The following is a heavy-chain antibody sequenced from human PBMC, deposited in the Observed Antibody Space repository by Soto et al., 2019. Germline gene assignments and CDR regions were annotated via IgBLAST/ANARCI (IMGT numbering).Heavy chain of an antibody. CDR3: AKERSSGPNEGMDV. D-gene: IGHD6-19*01. Sequence: GGSLRLFCAASGFTFSSYAMSWVRQAPGKGLEWVSAISGSGGSTYYADSVKGRFTISRDNSKNTLYLQMNSLRAEDTAVYYCAKERSSGPNEGMDVWGQGTTVTVSS. CDR2: ISGSGGST. V-gene: IGHV3-23*01. CDR1: GFTFSSYA. J-gene: IGHJ6*02.